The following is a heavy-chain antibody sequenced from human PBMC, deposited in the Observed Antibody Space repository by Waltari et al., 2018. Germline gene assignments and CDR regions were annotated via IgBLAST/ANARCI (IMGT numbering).Heavy chain of an antibody. Sequence: QLQLQESGPGLVKPSETLSLTCTVSGGSISSSSYYWGWLRQPPGKGLEWIGSIYYSGSTYYNPSLKSRVTISVDTSKNQFSLKLSSVTAADTAVYYCARVDSGFLLNIDYWGQGTLVTVSS. CDR3: ARVDSGFLLNIDY. V-gene: IGHV4-39*07. D-gene: IGHD3-22*01. CDR2: IYYSGST. CDR1: GGSISSSSYY. J-gene: IGHJ4*02.